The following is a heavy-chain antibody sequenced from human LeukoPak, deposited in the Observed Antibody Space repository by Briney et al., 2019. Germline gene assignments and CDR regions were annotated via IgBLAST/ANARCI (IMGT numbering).Heavy chain of an antibody. CDR2: IIPIFGTT. V-gene: IGHV1-69*06. D-gene: IGHD6-19*01. CDR1: GGTFNSYA. J-gene: IGHJ4*02. CDR3: ARDGGSAWFLDY. Sequence: GASVKVSCKASGGTFNSYAISWVRQAPGQGLEWMGGIIPIFGTTNYARKFRGRVTLTADKSTRTAYMELSSLRAEDTAVYYCARDGGSAWFLDYWGQGTLVTVSS.